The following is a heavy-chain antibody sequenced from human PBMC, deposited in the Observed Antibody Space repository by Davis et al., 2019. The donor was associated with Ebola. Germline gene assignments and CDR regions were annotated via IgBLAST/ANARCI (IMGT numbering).Heavy chain of an antibody. V-gene: IGHV3-30*18. CDR2: ISYDGSNK. CDR1: GFTFSSYG. J-gene: IGHJ3*02. Sequence: GESLKISCAASGFTFSSYGMHWVRQAPGKGLEWVAVISYDGSNKYYADSVKGRFTISRDNSKNTLYLQMNSLRAEDTAVYYCAKANYDFWSGDAFDIWGQGTMVTVSS. D-gene: IGHD3-3*01. CDR3: AKANYDFWSGDAFDI.